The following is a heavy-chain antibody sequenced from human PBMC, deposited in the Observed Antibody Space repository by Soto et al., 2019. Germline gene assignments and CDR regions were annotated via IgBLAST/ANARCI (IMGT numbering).Heavy chain of an antibody. Sequence: QVQLQESGPGLVKPSGTLSLTCAVSSGSISSSNWWSWVRQPPGKGLEWIGEIYHSGSTNYNPSLKSRVTISVDKSRNQFSLKLSSVTAADTAVYYCARSPIDCSSTSCSNNGFDPWGQGTLVTVSS. CDR2: IYHSGST. D-gene: IGHD2-2*01. CDR1: SGSISSSNW. V-gene: IGHV4-4*02. J-gene: IGHJ5*02. CDR3: ARSPIDCSSTSCSNNGFDP.